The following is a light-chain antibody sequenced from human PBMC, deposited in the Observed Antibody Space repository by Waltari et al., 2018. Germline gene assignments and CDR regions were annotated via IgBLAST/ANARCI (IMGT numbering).Light chain of an antibody. CDR3: QTYNNYGT. J-gene: IGKJ1*01. V-gene: IGKV1-5*01. Sequence: DIQMTQSPSSLSASVGDRVTITCQASQDISNYLNWYQQKPGKAPKLLIYDASSLESGVPSRFSGSGSGTEFTLTISSLQPDDSATYWCQTYNNYGTFGQGTKVEI. CDR2: DAS. CDR1: QDISNY.